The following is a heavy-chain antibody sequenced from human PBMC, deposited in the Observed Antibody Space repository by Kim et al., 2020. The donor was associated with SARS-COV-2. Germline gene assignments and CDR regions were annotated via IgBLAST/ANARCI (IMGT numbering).Heavy chain of an antibody. J-gene: IGHJ6*02. V-gene: IGHV1-24*01. D-gene: IGHD3-10*01. CDR2: FDPEDGET. CDR3: ATRAVRDQYYYYGMDV. Sequence: ASVKVSCKVSGYTLTELSMHWVRQAPGKGLEWMGGFDPEDGETIYAQKFQGRVTMTEDTSTDTAYMELSSLRSEDTAVYYCATRAVRDQYYYYGMDVWGQGTTVTVSS. CDR1: GYTLTELS.